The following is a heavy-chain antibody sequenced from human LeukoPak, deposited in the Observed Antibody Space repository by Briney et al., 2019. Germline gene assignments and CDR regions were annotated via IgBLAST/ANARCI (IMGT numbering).Heavy chain of an antibody. Sequence: ASVKVSCKASGYTFTGYYMHWVRQAPGQGFEWMGWINPNSGGTNYAQKFQGRVTMTRDTSISTAYMELSRLRSDDTAVYYCASPNEDSSSWYGNAFDIWGQGTMVTVSS. J-gene: IGHJ3*02. D-gene: IGHD6-13*01. V-gene: IGHV1-2*02. CDR1: GYTFTGYY. CDR3: ASPNEDSSSWYGNAFDI. CDR2: INPNSGGT.